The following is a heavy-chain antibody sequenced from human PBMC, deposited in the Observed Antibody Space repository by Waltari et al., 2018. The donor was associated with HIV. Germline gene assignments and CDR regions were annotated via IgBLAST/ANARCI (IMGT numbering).Heavy chain of an antibody. CDR1: GFSFSSYW. D-gene: IGHD3-16*01. V-gene: IGHV3-7*01. CDR3: ARDPGGADAFDF. Sequence: EVQLVESGGGLVQPGGSLRLSCAVSGFSFSSYWMSWVRQAPGKGLECVANIKQDGSEKYYVDSVKGRFNISRDNAKNSLYLQMNSLRDEDTAVYYCARDPGGADAFDFWGQGTMVTVSS. CDR2: IKQDGSEK. J-gene: IGHJ3*01.